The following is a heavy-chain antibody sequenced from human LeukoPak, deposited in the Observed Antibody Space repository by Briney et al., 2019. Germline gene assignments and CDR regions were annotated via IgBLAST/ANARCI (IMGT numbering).Heavy chain of an antibody. CDR2: IYSGGST. CDR1: GFTVSSNY. CDR3: ASKTGYSSGWAAPF. D-gene: IGHD6-19*01. Sequence: GGSLRLSCAASGFTVSSNYMSWVRQAPGKGLEWVSVIYSGGSTYYADSVKGRFTISRDNSKNALYLQMNSLRAEDTAVYYCASKTGYSSGWAAPFWGQGTLVTVSS. J-gene: IGHJ4*02. V-gene: IGHV3-66*02.